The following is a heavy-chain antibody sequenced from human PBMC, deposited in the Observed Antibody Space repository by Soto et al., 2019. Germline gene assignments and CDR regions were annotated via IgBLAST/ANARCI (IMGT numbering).Heavy chain of an antibody. CDR3: AKDPGYCSGGSCYFAVLGYFDY. Sequence: GSLRLSCAASGFTFSSYAMSWVRQAPGKGLEWVSAISGSGGSTYYADSVKGRFTISRDNSKNTLYLQMNSLRAEDTAVYYCAKDPGYCSGGSCYFAVLGYFDYWGQGTLVTVSS. D-gene: IGHD2-15*01. V-gene: IGHV3-23*01. CDR1: GFTFSSYA. J-gene: IGHJ4*02. CDR2: ISGSGGST.